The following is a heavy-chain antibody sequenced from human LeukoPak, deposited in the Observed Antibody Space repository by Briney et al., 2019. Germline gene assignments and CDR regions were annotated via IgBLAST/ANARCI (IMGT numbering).Heavy chain of an antibody. V-gene: IGHV1-2*02. Sequence: GASVKVSCKASGYTFTGYYMHWVRQAPGQGLEWMGWINPNSGGTNYAQKFQGRVTMTRDTSISTAYMELSRLRSDDTAVYYCARDMVAVCWYGMDVWGQGTTVTVSS. J-gene: IGHJ6*02. CDR2: INPNSGGT. CDR3: ARDMVAVCWYGMDV. CDR1: GYTFTGYY. D-gene: IGHD6-19*01.